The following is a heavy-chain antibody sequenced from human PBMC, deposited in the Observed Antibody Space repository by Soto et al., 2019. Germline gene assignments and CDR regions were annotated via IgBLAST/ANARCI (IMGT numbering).Heavy chain of an antibody. J-gene: IGHJ6*02. CDR2: INPSGGST. V-gene: IGHV1-46*01. D-gene: IGHD6-19*01. Sequence: GASVKVSCKASGYTFTSYYMHWVRQAPGQGLEWMGIINPSGGSTNYAQKFQERVTITRDMSTSTAYMELSSLRSEDTAVYYCAADKGAVAGLSRGYYYYGMDVWGQGTTVTVSS. CDR3: AADKGAVAGLSRGYYYYGMDV. CDR1: GYTFTSYY.